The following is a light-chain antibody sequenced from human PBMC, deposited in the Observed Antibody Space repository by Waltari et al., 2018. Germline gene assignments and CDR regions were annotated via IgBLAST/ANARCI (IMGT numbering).Light chain of an antibody. Sequence: EIVLTQSPGTLSLSPGERANLSCRASQSVRRTLAWYQQKPGQAPRLLIYDAPTRATGIPDRFSGSGSGTDFSLTISRLEPEDFAVYFCQKYGTLPATFGQGTKVEIK. V-gene: IGKV3-20*01. CDR3: QKYGTLPAT. J-gene: IGKJ1*01. CDR1: QSVRRT. CDR2: DAP.